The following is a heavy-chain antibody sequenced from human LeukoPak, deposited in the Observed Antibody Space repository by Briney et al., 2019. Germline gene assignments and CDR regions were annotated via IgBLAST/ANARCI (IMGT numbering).Heavy chain of an antibody. CDR1: GYTFTGYY. CDR3: ARDGTYYYDSSGYYPFDY. CDR2: INPNSGGT. Sequence: ASVKVSCKAPGYTFTGYYMHWVRQAPGQGLEWMGWINPNSGGTNYAQKFQGRVTMTRDTPISTAYMELSRLRSDDTAVYYCARDGTYYYDSSGYYPFDYWGQGTLVTVSS. D-gene: IGHD3-22*01. J-gene: IGHJ4*02. V-gene: IGHV1-2*02.